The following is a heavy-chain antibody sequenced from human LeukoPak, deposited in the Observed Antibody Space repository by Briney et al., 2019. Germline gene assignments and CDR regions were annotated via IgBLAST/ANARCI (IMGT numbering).Heavy chain of an antibody. V-gene: IGHV1-69*13. D-gene: IGHD3-22*01. CDR3: ARAPPYYYDSSGYFGI. CDR1: GGTFSSYA. J-gene: IGHJ3*02. CDR2: IIPIFGTA. Sequence: SVTVSCTASGGTFSSYAISWVRQAPGQGLEWMGGIIPIFGTANYAQKFQGRVTITADESTSTAYMELSSLRSEDTAVYYCARAPPYYYDSSGYFGIWGQGTMVTVSS.